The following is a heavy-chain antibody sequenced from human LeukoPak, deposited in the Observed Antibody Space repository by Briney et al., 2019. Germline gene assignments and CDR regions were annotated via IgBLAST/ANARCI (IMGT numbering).Heavy chain of an antibody. CDR3: ARAPLYFDWLSQVPFPEILES. J-gene: IGHJ4*02. V-gene: IGHV7-4-1*02. CDR2: INTNTGNP. D-gene: IGHD3-9*01. Sequence: ASVKVSCKASGYTFTTYAMNWVRQAPGQGLEWMGWINTNTGNPTHAQGFTGRFVFSLDTSVSTAYLQISSLKAEDTAVYYCARAPLYFDWLSQVPFPEILESWGQGTLVTVSS. CDR1: GYTFTTYA.